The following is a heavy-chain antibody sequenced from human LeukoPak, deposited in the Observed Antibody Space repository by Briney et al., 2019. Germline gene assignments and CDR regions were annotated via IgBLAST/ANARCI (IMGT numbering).Heavy chain of an antibody. Sequence: SVKVSCKASGGTFSSYAISWVRQAPGQGLEWMGGIIPIFGTANYAQKFQGRVTITADESTSTAYMELSSLRSEDTAVYYCARIKDSDYDWPNWFDPWGQGTLVTVSS. J-gene: IGHJ5*02. D-gene: IGHD5-12*01. CDR3: ARIKDSDYDWPNWFDP. CDR2: IIPIFGTA. V-gene: IGHV1-69*13. CDR1: GGTFSSYA.